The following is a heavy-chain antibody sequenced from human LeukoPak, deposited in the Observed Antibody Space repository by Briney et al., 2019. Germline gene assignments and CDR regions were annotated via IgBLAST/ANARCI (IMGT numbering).Heavy chain of an antibody. V-gene: IGHV3-49*03. CDR1: GFTFGDYA. CDR2: IRSKAYGGTT. CDR3: TRTYYYDSSGYSFDY. J-gene: IGHJ4*02. D-gene: IGHD3-22*01. Sequence: GGSLRLSCTASGFTFGDYAVSWFRQAPGKGLEWVGFIRSKAYGGTTEYAASVKGRFTISRDDSKSIAYLQMNSLKTEDTAVYYCTRTYYYDSSGYSFDYWGQGTLVTVSS.